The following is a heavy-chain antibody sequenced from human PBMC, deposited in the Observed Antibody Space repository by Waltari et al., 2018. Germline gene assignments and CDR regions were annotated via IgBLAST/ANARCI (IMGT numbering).Heavy chain of an antibody. J-gene: IGHJ4*02. CDR3: ARAYYDSSGLFDY. Sequence: IRQPPGKGLEWIGEINHSGSTNYNPSLKSRVTISVDTSKNQFSLKLSSVTAADTAVYYCARAYYDSSGLFDYWGQGTLVTVSS. D-gene: IGHD3-22*01. CDR2: INHSGST. V-gene: IGHV4-34*01.